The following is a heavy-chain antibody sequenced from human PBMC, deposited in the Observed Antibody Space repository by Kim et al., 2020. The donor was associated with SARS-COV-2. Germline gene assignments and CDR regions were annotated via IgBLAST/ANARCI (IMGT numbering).Heavy chain of an antibody. J-gene: IGHJ6*02. D-gene: IGHD5-12*01. CDR3: ARGGWVGGYNSYYYYGMDV. V-gene: IGHV4-34*01. Sequence: SETLSLTCAVYGGSFSGYYWSWIRQPPGKGLEWIGEINHSGSTNYNPSLKSRVTISVDTSKNQFSLKLSSVTAADTAVYYCARGGWVGGYNSYYYYGMDVWGQGTTVTVSS. CDR1: GGSFSGYY. CDR2: INHSGST.